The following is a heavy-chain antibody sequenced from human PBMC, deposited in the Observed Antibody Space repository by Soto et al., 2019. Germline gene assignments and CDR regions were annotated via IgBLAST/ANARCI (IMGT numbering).Heavy chain of an antibody. D-gene: IGHD3-22*01. CDR2: INPNSGGT. V-gene: IGHV1-2*02. CDR3: GRFPPYNSYDGRGYYYVS. CDR1: GYTISDHY. Sequence: QVQLMQSRAEVKKPGASVKVSCKASGYTISDHYMHWVRQAPGQGLEWMGWINPNSGGTNYAQKFQGRVTMTRDTSISTVYMELSGLRSDDTAVDFCGRFPPYNSYDGRGYYYVSWGQGTLV. J-gene: IGHJ4*02.